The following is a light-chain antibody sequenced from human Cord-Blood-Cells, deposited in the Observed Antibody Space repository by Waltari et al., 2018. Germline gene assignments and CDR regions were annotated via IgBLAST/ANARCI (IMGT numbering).Light chain of an antibody. CDR2: DAS. CDR3: QQRSNWPPYT. J-gene: IGKJ2*01. V-gene: IGKV3-11*01. Sequence: IVFTQSPATLSLSPGERATISCRASQSVSSYLAWYQQKPGQAPRLPIYDASNRATGIPARFSGSGSGTDFTLTISSLEPEDFAVYYCQQRSNWPPYTFGQGTKLEIK. CDR1: QSVSSY.